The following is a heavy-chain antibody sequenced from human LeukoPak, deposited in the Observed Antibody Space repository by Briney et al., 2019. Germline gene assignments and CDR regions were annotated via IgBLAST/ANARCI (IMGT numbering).Heavy chain of an antibody. CDR2: IKSDGSST. CDR3: ARTGDGAVDYYYYMDV. CDR1: GFIFSNYW. Sequence: PGGSLRLSCAASGFIFSNYWMHWVRQAPGKGLVWVSRIKSDGSSTTYADSVKGRFTISRDNAKNSLYLQMNSLRAEDTAVYYCARTGDGAVDYYYYMDVWGKGTTVTVSS. V-gene: IGHV3-74*01. J-gene: IGHJ6*03. D-gene: IGHD3-10*01.